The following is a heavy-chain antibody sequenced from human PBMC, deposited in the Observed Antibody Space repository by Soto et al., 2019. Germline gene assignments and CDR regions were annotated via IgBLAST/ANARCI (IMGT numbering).Heavy chain of an antibody. Sequence: GASVKVSCKASGYSFISYAIHWVRQAPGQRLEWMGWISAGNGKTNYSQNFQGRVTMTTDTSASTAYMELRSLRSDDTAVYYCARVYDSSGYYTADVDYWGQGTLVTVSS. CDR3: ARVYDSSGYYTADVDY. J-gene: IGHJ4*02. CDR1: GYSFISYA. D-gene: IGHD3-22*01. CDR2: ISAGNGKT. V-gene: IGHV1-3*01.